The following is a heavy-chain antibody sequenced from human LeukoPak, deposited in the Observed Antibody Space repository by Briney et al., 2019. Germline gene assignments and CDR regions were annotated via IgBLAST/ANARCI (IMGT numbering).Heavy chain of an antibody. CDR2: IYPSGGST. J-gene: IGHJ4*02. CDR3: AREIVRGVDY. D-gene: IGHD3-10*01. CDR1: GHTFTSYY. Sequence: ASVKVSCKASGHTFTSYYIQWVRQAPGQGPEWMGLIYPSGGSTIYAQKFQGRVTMTGDTSTSTVYMELSSLRSEDTAVYYCAREIVRGVDYWGQGTLVTVSS. V-gene: IGHV1-46*01.